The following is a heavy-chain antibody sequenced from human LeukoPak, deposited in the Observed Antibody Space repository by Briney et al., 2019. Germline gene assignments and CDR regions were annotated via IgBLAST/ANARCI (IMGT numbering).Heavy chain of an antibody. Sequence: GGSLRLSCAASGFTFSSNSMNWVRQAPGKGLEWVAFIRYDGSNKYYADSVKGRFTISRDNSKNTLYLQMNSLRAEDTAVYYCAEDRVGATLGSYFDYWGQGTLVAVSS. CDR1: GFTFSSNS. J-gene: IGHJ4*02. D-gene: IGHD1-26*01. CDR2: IRYDGSNK. V-gene: IGHV3-30*02. CDR3: AEDRVGATLGSYFDY.